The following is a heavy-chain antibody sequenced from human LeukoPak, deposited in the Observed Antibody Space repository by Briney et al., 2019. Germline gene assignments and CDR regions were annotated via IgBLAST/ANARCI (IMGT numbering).Heavy chain of an antibody. V-gene: IGHV3-23*01. J-gene: IGHJ4*02. D-gene: IGHD3-3*01. Sequence: PGGSLRLSCAASGFTVSSNYMSWVRQAPGMRLEWLSTLSGSGGSSYYANSVRGRFTISRDNSKNTLFLQMNNLRAEDTAVYYCAKDPHVGTSGYYQYYFDYWGQGTLVTVSS. CDR2: LSGSGGSS. CDR1: GFTVSSNY. CDR3: AKDPHVGTSGYYQYYFDY.